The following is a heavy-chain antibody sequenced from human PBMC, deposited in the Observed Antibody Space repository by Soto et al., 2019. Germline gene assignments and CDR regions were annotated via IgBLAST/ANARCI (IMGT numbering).Heavy chain of an antibody. V-gene: IGHV3-66*01. Sequence: EVQLVESGGGLVQPGGSLRLSCAASGFTVSNNYMSWDRQAPGKGLEWVSLIYSAGSTYYADSVKGRFTISRDNSKNTLYLQMTSLRAEEPAVYYCAGNSHKVYWGQGTLVTVSS. J-gene: IGHJ4*02. CDR3: AGNSHKVY. CDR2: IYSAGST. CDR1: GFTVSNNY. D-gene: IGHD1-26*01.